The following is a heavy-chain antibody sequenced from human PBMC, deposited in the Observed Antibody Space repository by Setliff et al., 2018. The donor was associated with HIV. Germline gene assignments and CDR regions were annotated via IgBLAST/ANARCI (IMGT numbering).Heavy chain of an antibody. D-gene: IGHD3-22*01. Sequence: PGGSLRLSCAASGFTFSSYAMSWVRQAPGKGLEWVSAISGSGGSTYYADSVKGRFTISRDNSKNTLYLQMNSLRAEDTAVYYCAKVIYDSSGYYYYFDYWGQGTLVTVSS. CDR1: GFTFSSYA. CDR2: ISGSGGST. CDR3: AKVIYDSSGYYYYFDY. V-gene: IGHV3-23*01. J-gene: IGHJ4*02.